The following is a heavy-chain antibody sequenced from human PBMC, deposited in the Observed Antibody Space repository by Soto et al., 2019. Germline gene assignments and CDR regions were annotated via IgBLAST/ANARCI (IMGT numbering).Heavy chain of an antibody. CDR3: ARGSDFLYYYGMDV. V-gene: IGHV4-59*01. CDR2: IYYSGST. J-gene: IGHJ6*02. Sequence: QVQLQESGPGLVKPSETLSLTCTVSGGTISSYFWTWIRQPPGKGLEWIGYIYYSGSTNYNPSLKSRVTISVDTSKNHFSLKLSSVTAADTAVYYCARGSDFLYYYGMDVWGQGTTVTVSS. CDR1: GGTISSYF. D-gene: IGHD5-12*01.